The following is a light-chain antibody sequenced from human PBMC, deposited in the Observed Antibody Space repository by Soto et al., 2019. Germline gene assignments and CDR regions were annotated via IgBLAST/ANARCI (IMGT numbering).Light chain of an antibody. J-gene: IGKJ5*01. CDR1: QSVRIK. V-gene: IGKV3D-15*01. CDR2: GAS. Sequence: IVITQSTATLSVSPGERATLSCRASQSVRIKLAWYQQKPGQAPSLLIYGASTRAAGIPARFSGSGSGTDFILTISSLEHEDFAIYYCQQRQYWPPITFGQGTRLQIK. CDR3: QQRQYWPPIT.